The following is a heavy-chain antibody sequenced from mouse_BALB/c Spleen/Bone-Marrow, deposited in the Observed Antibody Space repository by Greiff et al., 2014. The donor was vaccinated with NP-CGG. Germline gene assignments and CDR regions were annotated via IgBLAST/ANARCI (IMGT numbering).Heavy chain of an antibody. J-gene: IGHJ4*01. CDR2: ISDGGSYT. CDR1: GFTFSDYY. D-gene: IGHD2-3*01. V-gene: IGHV5-4*02. CDR3: ARGPHDDDMDY. Sequence: DVKLQESGGGLVKPGGSLKLSCAASGFTFSDYYMYWVRQTPEKRLEWVATISDGGSYTYCPDSVKGRFTISRDNAKNNLYLQLSSLKSEDTAMYYCARGPHDDDMDYWGQGTSVTVSS.